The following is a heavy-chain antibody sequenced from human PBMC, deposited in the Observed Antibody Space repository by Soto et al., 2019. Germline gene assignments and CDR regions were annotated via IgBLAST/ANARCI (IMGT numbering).Heavy chain of an antibody. Sequence: EVQLLESGGGLVKPGGSLRLSCAASGFAFGRYALSWVRQAPGKGLEWVSAMGGSVDSKSYADSVKGRFTISRDDPKNTLCLEMNSLRPKDTAIYFCARDQISGWYDNWGQGTLVTVSS. CDR2: MGGSVDSK. D-gene: IGHD6-19*01. CDR1: GFAFGRYA. J-gene: IGHJ5*02. V-gene: IGHV3-23*01. CDR3: ARDQISGWYDN.